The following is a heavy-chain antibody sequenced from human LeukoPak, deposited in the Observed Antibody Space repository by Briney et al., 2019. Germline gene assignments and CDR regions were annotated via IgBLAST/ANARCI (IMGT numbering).Heavy chain of an antibody. CDR3: ARDYCSSTSCLFDC. V-gene: IGHV1-2*06. CDR2: INPNSGDT. J-gene: IGHJ4*02. D-gene: IGHD2-2*01. Sequence: ASVKVSCKASGYTFTGYHMHWVRQAPGQGLEWMGRINPNSGDTIYAQKFQGRVTMTRDTSISTAYMELSRLRSDDTAVYYCARDYCSSTSCLFDCWGQGTLVTVSS. CDR1: GYTFTGYH.